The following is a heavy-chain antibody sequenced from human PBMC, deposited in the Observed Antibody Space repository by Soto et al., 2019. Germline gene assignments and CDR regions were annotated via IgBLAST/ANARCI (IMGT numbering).Heavy chain of an antibody. CDR3: AKAGRRLSYYYDSSGPGAFDI. J-gene: IGHJ3*02. V-gene: IGHV3-23*01. Sequence: GSVRLSCAASGYTFSSYAISWVRQAPGKGLEWVSAISVSGCSTYYADSVKGRFTISRDNSKNTLYLQMNSLRAEDTAVYYCAKAGRRLSYYYDSSGPGAFDIWGQGTMVTVSS. CDR1: GYTFSSYA. CDR2: ISVSGCST. D-gene: IGHD3-22*01.